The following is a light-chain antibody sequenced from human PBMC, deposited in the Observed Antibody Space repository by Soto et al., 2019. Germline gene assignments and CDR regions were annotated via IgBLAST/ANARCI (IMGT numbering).Light chain of an antibody. Sequence: ETVMTQSPATLSVSPGERATLSCRASQSFSSNLAWYQQKPGQAPRLLIYGASNRATDIPGRFSRSGSGTKVTLTISSLRSEDFAVYYCQQYDNWPITFGQETRLEIK. V-gene: IGKV3-15*01. CDR3: QQYDNWPIT. CDR2: GAS. CDR1: QSFSSN. J-gene: IGKJ5*01.